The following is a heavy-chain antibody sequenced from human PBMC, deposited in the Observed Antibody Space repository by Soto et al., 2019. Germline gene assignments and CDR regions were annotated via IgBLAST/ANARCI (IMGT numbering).Heavy chain of an antibody. CDR3: ARDSNVLLWFGESFDY. Sequence: QVQLVQSGAEVKKPGASVKVSCKASGYTFTSYGISWVRQAPGQGLEWMGWISAYNGNTNYAQKLQGRVTMTTDTSTSTAYMELRSLGSDDTAVYYCARDSNVLLWFGESFDYWGQGTLVTVSS. CDR2: ISAYNGNT. CDR1: GYTFTSYG. J-gene: IGHJ4*02. V-gene: IGHV1-18*01. D-gene: IGHD3-10*01.